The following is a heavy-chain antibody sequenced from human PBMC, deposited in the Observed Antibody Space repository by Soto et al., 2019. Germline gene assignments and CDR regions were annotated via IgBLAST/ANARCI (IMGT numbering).Heavy chain of an antibody. J-gene: IGHJ3*02. V-gene: IGHV3-23*01. CDR1: GFTVSSHA. CDR3: APHVSCSGGSCPYDAFAI. D-gene: IGHD2-15*01. CDR2: VTADVGT. Sequence: EVQVLESGGSLVQPGGSLRLSCEGSGFTVSSHAMTWIRQAPGKGPEWVSTVTADVGTYYADSVKGRFAMSRDTSENTLYLQMNSLGAEDTAAYYCAPHVSCSGGSCPYDAFAIRGQGTMVTVSS.